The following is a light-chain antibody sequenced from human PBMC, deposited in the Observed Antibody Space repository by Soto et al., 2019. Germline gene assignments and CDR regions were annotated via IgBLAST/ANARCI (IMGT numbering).Light chain of an antibody. CDR3: SSHTSGSTRV. CDR2: EVT. Sequence: QSALTQPASVSGSPGQSIAISCTGTSSDVGGYDYVSWYQQQPDKAPKLMIYEVTKRPSGVSNRFSGSKSGNTASLTTSGLQAEDEADYYCSSHTSGSTRVFGTGTRSPS. CDR1: SSDVGGYDY. V-gene: IGLV2-14*01. J-gene: IGLJ1*01.